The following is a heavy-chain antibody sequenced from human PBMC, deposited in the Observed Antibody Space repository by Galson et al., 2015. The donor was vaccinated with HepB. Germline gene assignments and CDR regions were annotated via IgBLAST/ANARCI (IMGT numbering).Heavy chain of an antibody. CDR2: INAGNGNT. CDR1: GYTFTTYA. Sequence: SVKVSCKAFGYTFTTYAMHWVRQAPGRRLEWMGWINAGNGNTNYSQKFQGRVTITRDTSASTAYMELSSLRSEDTAVYYCARASGSYDFWSAYSPHFDYWGQGTLVTVSS. CDR3: ARASGSYDFWSAYSPHFDY. D-gene: IGHD3-3*01. V-gene: IGHV1-3*01. J-gene: IGHJ4*02.